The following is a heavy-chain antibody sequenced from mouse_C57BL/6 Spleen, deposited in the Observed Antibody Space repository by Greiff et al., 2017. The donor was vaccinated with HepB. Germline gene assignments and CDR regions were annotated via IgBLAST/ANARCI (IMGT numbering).Heavy chain of an antibody. CDR1: GFSFNTYA. CDR3: VREGRIYYYGSSWYFDV. CDR2: IRSKSNNYAT. D-gene: IGHD1-1*01. V-gene: IGHV10-1*01. Sequence: EVKLVESGGGLVQPKGSLKLSCAASGFSFNTYAMNWVRQAPGKGLEWVARIRSKSNNYATYYADSVKDRFTISRDDSESMLYLQMNNLKTEDTAMYYCVREGRIYYYGSSWYFDVWGTGTTVTVSS. J-gene: IGHJ1*03.